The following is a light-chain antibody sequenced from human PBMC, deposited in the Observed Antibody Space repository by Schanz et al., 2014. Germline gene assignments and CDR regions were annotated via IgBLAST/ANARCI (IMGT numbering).Light chain of an antibody. Sequence: ETLMTQSPATLSVSPGGRATLSCRASQGIGSNLAWYRQKPGQAPSLLIYGASTRATGIPARFSGGGSGTEFTLTISRLEPEDFAVYYCQQYGSSPPSWTFGQGTKVEIK. CDR2: GAS. CDR1: QGIGSN. V-gene: IGKV3D-15*01. CDR3: QQYGSSPPSWT. J-gene: IGKJ1*01.